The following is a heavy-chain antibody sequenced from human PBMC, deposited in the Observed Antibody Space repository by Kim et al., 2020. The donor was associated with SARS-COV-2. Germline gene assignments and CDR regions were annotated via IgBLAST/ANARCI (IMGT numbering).Heavy chain of an antibody. D-gene: IGHD2-15*01. J-gene: IGHJ3*02. Sequence: SETLSLTCTVSGGSISSYYWSWIRQPPGKGLEWIGYIYYSGSTNYNPSLKSRVTISVDTSKNQFSLKLSSVTAADTAVYYCARHVGRRNYCSGGSCYSDAFDIWGQGTMVTVSS. CDR3: ARHVGRRNYCSGGSCYSDAFDI. CDR2: IYYSGST. CDR1: GGSISSYY. V-gene: IGHV4-59*08.